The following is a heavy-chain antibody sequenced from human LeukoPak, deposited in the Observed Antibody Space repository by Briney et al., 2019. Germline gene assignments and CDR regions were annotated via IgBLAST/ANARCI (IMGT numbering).Heavy chain of an antibody. D-gene: IGHD4-17*01. CDR3: VRSKSGTYGWFDP. CDR1: GGSISNYY. Sequence: SETLSLTCTVSGGSISNYYWSWIRQPPGKGLEWIGHIYYSGSTNYNPSLKSRVTISVDTSKNQFSLKVNSVTAADTAVYYCVRSKSGTYGWFDPWGQGTLVTVSS. V-gene: IGHV4-59*01. CDR2: IYYSGST. J-gene: IGHJ5*02.